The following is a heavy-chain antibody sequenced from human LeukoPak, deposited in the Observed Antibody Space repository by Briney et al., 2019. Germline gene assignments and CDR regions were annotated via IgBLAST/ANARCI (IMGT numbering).Heavy chain of an antibody. D-gene: IGHD3-22*01. CDR3: ARAPYYYDSSGFPPDI. CDR1: GGSISSSNW. V-gene: IGHV4-4*02. Sequence: SETLSLTCAVSGGSISSSNWWSWVRQPPGKGLEWIGEIYHSGSTNYNPSLKSRVTISVDKSKNQFSLKLSSVTAADTAVYYCARAPYYYDSSGFPPDIWGQGTMVTASS. CDR2: IYHSGST. J-gene: IGHJ3*02.